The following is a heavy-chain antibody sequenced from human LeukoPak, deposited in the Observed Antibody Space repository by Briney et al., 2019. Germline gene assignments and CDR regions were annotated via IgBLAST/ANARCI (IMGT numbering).Heavy chain of an antibody. J-gene: IGHJ4*02. D-gene: IGHD2-15*01. CDR3: AKVSIVVVVAAPFDY. CDR1: GFTFDDYA. V-gene: IGHV3-9*01. Sequence: PGGSLRLSCAASGFTFDDYAMHWVRQAPGKGLEWVSGISWNSGSIGYADSVKGRFTISRDNAKNSLYLQMNSPRAEDTALYYCAKVSIVVVVAAPFDYWGQGTLVTVSS. CDR2: ISWNSGSI.